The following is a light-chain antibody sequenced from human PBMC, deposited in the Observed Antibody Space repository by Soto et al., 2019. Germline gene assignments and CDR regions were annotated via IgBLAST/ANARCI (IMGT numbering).Light chain of an antibody. Sequence: DVLVTQSPSSLSAPVGDRVTITCRASQIIVTDLSWYQQRPGKAPTLLIYGASTLQRGVPSRFSGSGSGTDFPLTINSLQPEDSATYYCQQTYSTPITFGRGTRLEMK. J-gene: IGKJ5*01. CDR1: QIIVTD. V-gene: IGKV1-39*01. CDR2: GAS. CDR3: QQTYSTPIT.